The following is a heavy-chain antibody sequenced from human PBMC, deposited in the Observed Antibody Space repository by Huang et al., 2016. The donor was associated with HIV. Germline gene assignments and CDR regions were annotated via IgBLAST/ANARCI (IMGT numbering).Heavy chain of an antibody. Sequence: EVQLVESGGGLIQPGGSLRFSCAASGFTVSTNYMTWVRQAPGKGLEWVSLILSGGTTYYADSVKGRFTISRDDSENTLYLHMTSHRAGDTAVYYCAKEGDTGAALGYWGQGTLVTVS. CDR3: AKEGDTGAALGY. CDR1: GFTVSTNY. CDR2: ILSGGTT. V-gene: IGHV3-53*01. D-gene: IGHD2-8*02. J-gene: IGHJ4*02.